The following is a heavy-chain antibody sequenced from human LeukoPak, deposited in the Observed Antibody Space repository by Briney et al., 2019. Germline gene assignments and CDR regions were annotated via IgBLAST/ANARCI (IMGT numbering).Heavy chain of an antibody. Sequence: GESLKISCKGSGYSFIRYWIGWVRQMPGKGLEWMGIIYPGDPETRYSPSFQGQVTITADKSISTAYLQWSSLKASDNAMYYCARQRRSSGWPNDYWGQGTLVTVSS. CDR2: IYPGDPET. J-gene: IGHJ4*02. CDR3: ARQRRSSGWPNDY. CDR1: GYSFIRYW. V-gene: IGHV5-51*01. D-gene: IGHD6-19*01.